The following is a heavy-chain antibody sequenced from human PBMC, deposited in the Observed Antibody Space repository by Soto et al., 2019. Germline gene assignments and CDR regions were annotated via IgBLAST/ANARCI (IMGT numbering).Heavy chain of an antibody. CDR3: ASQGTYGSGSYVDY. J-gene: IGHJ4*02. CDR2: IYYSGST. CDR1: GGSISSGGYY. V-gene: IGHV4-31*03. Sequence: SETLSLTCTVSGGSISSGGYYWSWIRQHPGKGLEWIGYIYYSGSTYYNPSLKSRVTISVDTSKNQFSLKLSSVTAADTAVYYCASQGTYGSGSYVDYWGQGTLVTVS. D-gene: IGHD3-10*01.